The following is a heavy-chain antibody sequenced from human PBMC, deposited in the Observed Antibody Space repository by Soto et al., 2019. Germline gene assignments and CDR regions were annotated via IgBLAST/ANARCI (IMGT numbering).Heavy chain of an antibody. CDR3: AKAGFSSSWSPTYFAY. V-gene: IGHV3-23*01. J-gene: IGHJ4*02. D-gene: IGHD6-13*01. CDR2: ISGTGYNT. Sequence: VQLLESGGGLVQPGGSLRPSCAASGFTFTSYAMNWVRLAPGKGLEWVSAISGTGYNTYYADSVKGRFTISRDNTKNTLYLQMNSLRADDRAVYYCAKAGFSSSWSPTYFAYWGQGTLVTVYS. CDR1: GFTFTSYA.